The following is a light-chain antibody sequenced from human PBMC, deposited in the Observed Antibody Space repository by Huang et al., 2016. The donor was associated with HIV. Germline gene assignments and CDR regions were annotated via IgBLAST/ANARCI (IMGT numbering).Light chain of an antibody. Sequence: EIVMTQSPATLSVSPGERATLSCRASQSVSSNLAWYQQKPGQAPRRLIYAASTRATGIPARFSGSGSETEFTLTISSLQSEDFAVYYCQQYNNWPRTFGQGTKVEIK. CDR1: QSVSSN. J-gene: IGKJ1*01. CDR2: AAS. CDR3: QQYNNWPRT. V-gene: IGKV3-15*01.